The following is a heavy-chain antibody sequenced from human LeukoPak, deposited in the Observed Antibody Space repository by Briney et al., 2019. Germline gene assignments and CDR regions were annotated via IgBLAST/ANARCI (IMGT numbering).Heavy chain of an antibody. CDR3: ARVPIIRGVIED. CDR2: ISGSGST. V-gene: IGHV4-31*03. CDR1: GDSISRGGDY. Sequence: SETLSLTCSVSGDSISRGGDYWTWIRHHPEKGLEWIGYISGSGSTYYSPSLRSRVTVSADTSKNQFSLKLTSVTAADTAVFYCARVPIIRGVIEDWGQGTLVSVSS. D-gene: IGHD3-10*01. J-gene: IGHJ4*02.